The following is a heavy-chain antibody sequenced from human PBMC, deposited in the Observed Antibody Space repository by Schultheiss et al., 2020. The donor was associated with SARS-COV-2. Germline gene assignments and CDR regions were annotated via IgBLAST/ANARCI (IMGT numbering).Heavy chain of an antibody. Sequence: SETLSLTCTVSGGSVSSGSYYWSWIRQPPGKGLEWIGYIYYSGSTNYNPSLKSRVTISVDKSKNQFSLKLSSVTAADTAVYYCARGAYYYDSSGYHYYYGMDVWGQGTTVTVSS. J-gene: IGHJ6*02. D-gene: IGHD3-22*01. CDR3: ARGAYYYDSSGYHYYYGMDV. V-gene: IGHV4-61*01. CDR1: GGSVSSGSYY. CDR2: IYYSGST.